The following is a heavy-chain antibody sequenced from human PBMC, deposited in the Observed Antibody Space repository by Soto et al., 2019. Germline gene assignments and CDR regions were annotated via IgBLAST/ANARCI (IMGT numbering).Heavy chain of an antibody. CDR3: ASHFTLGYCSSTSCYLAS. V-gene: IGHV1-69*02. CDR1: GGTFSSYT. CDR2: IIPILGIA. D-gene: IGHD2-2*01. Sequence: QVQLVQSGAEVKKPGSSVKVSCKASGGTFSSYTISWVRQAPGQGLEWMGRIIPILGIANYAQKFQGRVTITADKSTSTASMELSSLRSEDTAVYYCASHFTLGYCSSTSCYLASWGQGTLVTVSS. J-gene: IGHJ5*02.